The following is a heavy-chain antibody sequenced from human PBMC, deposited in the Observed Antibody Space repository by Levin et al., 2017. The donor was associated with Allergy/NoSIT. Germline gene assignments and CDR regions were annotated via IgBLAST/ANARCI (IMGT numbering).Heavy chain of an antibody. V-gene: IGHV4-59*08. CDR2: IYYSGST. J-gene: IGHJ5*02. CDR3: ASTPAYNWNDSWFDP. Sequence: ASETLSLTCTVSGGSISSYYWSWIRQPPGKGLEWIGYIYYSGSTNYNPSLKSRVTISVDTSKNQFSLKLSSVTAADTAVYYCASTPAYNWNDSWFDPWGQGTLVTVSS. D-gene: IGHD1-20*01. CDR1: GGSISSYY.